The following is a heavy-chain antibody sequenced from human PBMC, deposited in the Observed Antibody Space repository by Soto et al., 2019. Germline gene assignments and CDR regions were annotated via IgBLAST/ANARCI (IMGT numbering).Heavy chain of an antibody. CDR2: INAGNGNT. J-gene: IGHJ5*02. Sequence: ASVKISCKASGYTFTSYAMHWVRQAPGQRLEWMGWINAGNGNTKYSQKFQGRVTITRDTSASTAYMELSSLRSEDTAVYYCARAGVAYCSGGSCYNNWFDPWGQGTLVTVSS. D-gene: IGHD2-15*01. CDR3: ARAGVAYCSGGSCYNNWFDP. V-gene: IGHV1-3*01. CDR1: GYTFTSYA.